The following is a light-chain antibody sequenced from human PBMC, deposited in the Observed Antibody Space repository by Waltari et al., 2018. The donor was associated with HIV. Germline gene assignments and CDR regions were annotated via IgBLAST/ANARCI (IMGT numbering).Light chain of an antibody. V-gene: IGLV1-47*01. Sequence: QSVLTQPAPASGTSGQRVSFCCSGNRSKIGNTYEYWYQQLPVTAPKVLIDRSNQRPSGVPDRFSGSKSGTSAALAISGLRSEDEADYYCAAWDDSLSGPVFGGGTKVTVL. CDR3: AAWDDSLSGPV. CDR2: RSN. CDR1: RSKIGNTY. J-gene: IGLJ3*02.